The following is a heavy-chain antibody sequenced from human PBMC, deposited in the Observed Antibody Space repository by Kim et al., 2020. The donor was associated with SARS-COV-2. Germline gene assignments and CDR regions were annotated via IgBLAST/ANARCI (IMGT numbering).Heavy chain of an antibody. Sequence: SETLSLTCTVSGGSISSYYWSWIRQPPGKGLEWIGYIYDTETTNYNPSLKSRVTISVDTSKNQLSLKVTSVTAADTAVYYCARNVEPRGLCYYYGMDVWSQGTTVTVSS. J-gene: IGHJ6*02. CDR3: ARNVEPRGLCYYYGMDV. CDR1: GGSISSYY. V-gene: IGHV4-59*01. CDR2: IYDTETT. D-gene: IGHD1-1*01.